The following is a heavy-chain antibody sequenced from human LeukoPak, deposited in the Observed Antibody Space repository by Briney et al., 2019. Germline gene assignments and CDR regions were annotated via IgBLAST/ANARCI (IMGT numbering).Heavy chain of an antibody. CDR1: GFTFSSYN. CDR2: ITSGSSYI. Sequence: GGSLRLSCAASGFTFSSYNMNWVRLAPGQGLEWVSSITSGSSYIYYADSVKGRFTISRDNAKSSLYLQMNSLRAEDTAVYYCAKGSGSHDDAFDIWGQGTMVTVSS. J-gene: IGHJ3*02. V-gene: IGHV3-21*01. CDR3: AKGSGSHDDAFDI. D-gene: IGHD3-10*01.